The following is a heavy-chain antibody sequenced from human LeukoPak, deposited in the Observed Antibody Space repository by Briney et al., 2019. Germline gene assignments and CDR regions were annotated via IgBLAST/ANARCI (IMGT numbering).Heavy chain of an antibody. CDR2: ISAYNGNT. D-gene: IGHD3-3*01. CDR3: ARYDFWSGYYQTDSYYYMDV. CDR1: GYTFTSYG. Sequence: ASVKVSCKASGYTFTSYGISWVRQAPGQGLEWMGWISAYNGNTNYAQKLQGRVTMTTDTSTSTAYMELRSLRSDDTAVYYCARYDFWSGYYQTDSYYYMDVWGKGTTVTVSS. V-gene: IGHV1-18*01. J-gene: IGHJ6*03.